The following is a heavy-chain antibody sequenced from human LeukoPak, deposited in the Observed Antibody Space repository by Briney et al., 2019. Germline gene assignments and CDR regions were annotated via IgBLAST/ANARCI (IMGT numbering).Heavy chain of an antibody. CDR1: GYTFTSYG. Sequence: ASVKVSCKASGYTFTSYGISWVRQAPGQGLEWMGWISAYNGNTNYAQKLQGRVTMTTDTSTSTAYMELRSLRSGDTAVYYCAREGQWGYYDSSGYYYLAYWGQGTLVTVSS. J-gene: IGHJ4*02. V-gene: IGHV1-18*01. D-gene: IGHD3-22*01. CDR3: AREGQWGYYDSSGYYYLAY. CDR2: ISAYNGNT.